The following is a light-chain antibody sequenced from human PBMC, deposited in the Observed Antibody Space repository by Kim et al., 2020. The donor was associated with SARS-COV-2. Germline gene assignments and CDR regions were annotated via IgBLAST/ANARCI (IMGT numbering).Light chain of an antibody. Sequence: GTISCTGSSSNSGAGYAVHWYQQLPGTAPKLLIYGNSNRPSGVPDRFSGSKSGTSASLAITGLQAEDEADDYCQSYDSSLSGSWVFGGGTQLTVL. CDR1: SSNSGAGYA. CDR3: QSYDSSLSGSWV. J-gene: IGLJ3*02. CDR2: GNS. V-gene: IGLV1-40*01.